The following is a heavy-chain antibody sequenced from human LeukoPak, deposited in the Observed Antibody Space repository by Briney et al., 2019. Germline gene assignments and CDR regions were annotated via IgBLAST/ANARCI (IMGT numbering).Heavy chain of an antibody. CDR1: GGTFSSYA. Sequence: SVKVSCKASGGTFSSYAISWVRQAPGQGLEWMGGIIPIFGTANYAQKFQGRVTITADESTSTAHMELSSLRSEDTAVYYCARDLNGGIAAAGTGDNWFDPWGQGTLVTVSS. J-gene: IGHJ5*02. CDR2: IIPIFGTA. CDR3: ARDLNGGIAAAGTGDNWFDP. D-gene: IGHD6-13*01. V-gene: IGHV1-69*13.